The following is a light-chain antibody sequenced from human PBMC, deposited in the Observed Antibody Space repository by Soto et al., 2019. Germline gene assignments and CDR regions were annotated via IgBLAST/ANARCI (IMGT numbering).Light chain of an antibody. V-gene: IGLV2-23*02. CDR3: GSYEGSTTQTYV. Sequence: QSVLTQPASVSGSPGQSITISCTGTHSDVGSYNLVSWYQQHPGKAPKVIIYEVSERPSGVSDRFSGSKSGNTASLMISGLQAEDEADYYCGSYEGSTTQTYVFGSGTKVTVL. CDR1: HSDVGSYNL. J-gene: IGLJ1*01. CDR2: EVS.